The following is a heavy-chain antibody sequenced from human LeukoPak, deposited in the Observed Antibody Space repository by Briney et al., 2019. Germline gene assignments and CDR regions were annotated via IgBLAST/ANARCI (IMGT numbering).Heavy chain of an antibody. CDR1: GFTVSSNY. J-gene: IGHJ6*02. CDR3: ARDLCSGVSCYRPYGLDV. D-gene: IGHD2-15*01. V-gene: IGHV3-53*01. Sequence: GGSLRLSCAASGFTVSSNYMSWVRQAPGKGLEWVSVIYSSGSTFYADSVKGRFTISRDTSKNTLYLQMNSLRADDTAVYYCARDLCSGVSCYRPYGLDVWGQGTTVTVSS. CDR2: IYSSGST.